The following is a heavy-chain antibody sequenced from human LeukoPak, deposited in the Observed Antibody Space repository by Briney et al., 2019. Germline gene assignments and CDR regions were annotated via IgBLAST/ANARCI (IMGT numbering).Heavy chain of an antibody. D-gene: IGHD3-3*01. CDR1: GYTFTSYY. V-gene: IGHV1-46*01. CDR3: ARELGARYYDFWSGPTGQDAFDI. J-gene: IGHJ3*02. CDR2: INPSGGST. Sequence: ASVKVSCKASGYTFTSYYMHWVRQAPGQGLEWMGIINPSGGSTSYAQKFQGRVTMTRDTSTSTVYMELSSLRSEDTAVYYCARELGARYYDFWSGPTGQDAFDIWGQGTMVTVSS.